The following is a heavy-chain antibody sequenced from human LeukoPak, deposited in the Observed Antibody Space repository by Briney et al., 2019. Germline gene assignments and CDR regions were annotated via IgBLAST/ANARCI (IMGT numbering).Heavy chain of an antibody. V-gene: IGHV4-39*07. CDR3: ARDSAMGSTSFDS. CDR2: IFYSGGT. CDR1: GGSTSSSNYY. D-gene: IGHD1-26*01. J-gene: IGHJ4*02. Sequence: SETLSLTCTVSGGSTSSSNYYWGWIRQPPGKGLEWIGSIFYSGGTYYNPSLKSRVTISVDTSKNQFSLKLSSVTAADTAVYYCARDSAMGSTSFDSWGQGTLVTVSS.